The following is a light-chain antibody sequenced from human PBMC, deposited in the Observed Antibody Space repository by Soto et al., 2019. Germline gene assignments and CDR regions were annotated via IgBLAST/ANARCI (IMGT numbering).Light chain of an antibody. Sequence: DIVLTQSPDTLSLSPGERATLSCRASQSVSSNYLAWYQQKPGQAPRLLIYCASTSDTGIPDRFSGSGSGTDFTLTISRLETEDFAVYYCQQYGSSSYTFGQGTRLEIK. CDR2: CAS. CDR3: QQYGSSSYT. J-gene: IGKJ2*01. CDR1: QSVSSNY. V-gene: IGKV3-20*01.